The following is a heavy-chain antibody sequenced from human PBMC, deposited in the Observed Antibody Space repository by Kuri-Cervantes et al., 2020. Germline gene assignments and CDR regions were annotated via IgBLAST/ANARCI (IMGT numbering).Heavy chain of an antibody. CDR3: ARVRIVVVTASNYFDY. CDR1: GGSISSSSYY. CDR2: INHSGST. J-gene: IGHJ4*02. V-gene: IGHV4-39*07. Sequence: SETLSLTCTVSGGSISSSSYYWGWIRQPPGKGLEWIGEINHSGSTNYNPSLKSRVTISVDTSKNQFSLKLSSVTAADTAVYYCARVRIVVVTASNYFDYWGQGTLVTVSS. D-gene: IGHD2-21*02.